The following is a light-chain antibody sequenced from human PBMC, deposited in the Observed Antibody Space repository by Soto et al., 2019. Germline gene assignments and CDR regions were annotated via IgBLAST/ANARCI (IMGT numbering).Light chain of an antibody. CDR1: QSVSSRY. CDR3: QQYGIKFT. V-gene: IGKV3-20*01. Sequence: EIVLTQSPGTLSLSPGERATLSCRVSQSVSSRYLAWYQQKPGQAPRLLIYGAYRRATGIPDRFSGSGSGTDFTLTISRLEPEDFAVYYCQQYGIKFTFGPGTKVDLK. J-gene: IGKJ3*01. CDR2: GAY.